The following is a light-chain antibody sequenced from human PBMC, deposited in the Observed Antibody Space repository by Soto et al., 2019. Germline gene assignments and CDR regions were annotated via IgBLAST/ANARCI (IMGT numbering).Light chain of an antibody. CDR3: QQYYSSRT. CDR2: GGS. J-gene: IGKJ1*01. Sequence: EIVLTQSPGTVSLSPGERATLSCRASQSVGSRWLAWYQQKPGQAPRVLIYGGSNRSTGIPDRFSGSESGTDFTLTISRLEPEDFAVYYCQQYYSSRTFGQGTKVEMK. V-gene: IGKV3-20*01. CDR1: QSVGSRW.